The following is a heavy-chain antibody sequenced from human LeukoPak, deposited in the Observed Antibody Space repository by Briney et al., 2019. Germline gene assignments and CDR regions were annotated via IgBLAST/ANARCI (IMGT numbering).Heavy chain of an antibody. CDR3: ARVGYSSGWCPSYYYMDV. D-gene: IGHD6-19*01. CDR2: ISSSGSTI. CDR1: GFTFSDYY. Sequence: GGSLRLSCAASGFTFSDYYMSWIRQAPGKGLEWVSYISSSGSTIYYADSVKGRFTISRDNAKNSLYLQMNSLRAEDTAVYYCARVGYSSGWCPSYYYMDVWGKGTTVTVSS. V-gene: IGHV3-11*04. J-gene: IGHJ6*03.